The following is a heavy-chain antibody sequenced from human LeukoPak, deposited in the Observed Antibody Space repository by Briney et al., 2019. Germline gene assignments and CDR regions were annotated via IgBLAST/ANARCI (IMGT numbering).Heavy chain of an antibody. CDR1: GFTFNSYA. CDR2: ISSSSNVI. J-gene: IGHJ4*02. D-gene: IGHD3-3*01. Sequence: PGGSLRLSCAASGFTFNSYAFSWVRQAPGKGLEWVSYISSSSNVIYYTDSVKGRFTISRDNARNLLSLQMNSLRAEDTAVYYCARGDPIYDFWSGGDYWGQGSLVTVSS. V-gene: IGHV3-48*01. CDR3: ARGDPIYDFWSGGDY.